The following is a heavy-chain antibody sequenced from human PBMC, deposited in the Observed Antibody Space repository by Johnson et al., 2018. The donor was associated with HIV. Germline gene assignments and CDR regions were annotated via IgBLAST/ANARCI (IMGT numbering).Heavy chain of an antibody. V-gene: IGHV3-30*04. CDR2: ISYDGSNR. CDR3: ARAPQKYNWSYMIAFDI. Sequence: QVQLLGSGGGVVQPGRSLRLSCAASGFTFNNFAMHWVRQAPGKGLEWVALISYDGSNRYYADAVKGRCTISRDNSKNTLYLQMNSLRAEDTAMYYCARAPQKYNWSYMIAFDIWGQGTMVTVSS. D-gene: IGHD1-7*01. CDR1: GFTFNNFA. J-gene: IGHJ3*02.